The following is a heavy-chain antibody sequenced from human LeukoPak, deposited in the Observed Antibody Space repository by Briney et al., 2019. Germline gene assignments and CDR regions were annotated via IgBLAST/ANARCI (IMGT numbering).Heavy chain of an antibody. V-gene: IGHV4-59*08. CDR1: CGSIRVYY. J-gene: IGHJ4*02. Sequence: PSETLSLTCTVSCGSIRVYYWSWIRQPPGKGLECIGYIYYSGNTNYSPSLKSRVTISVDTSQNQFSLKLSSVTAADTAVYYCARAKGGYSSGWRFDNWGQGALVTVSS. CDR2: IYYSGNT. D-gene: IGHD6-19*01. CDR3: ARAKGGYSSGWRFDN.